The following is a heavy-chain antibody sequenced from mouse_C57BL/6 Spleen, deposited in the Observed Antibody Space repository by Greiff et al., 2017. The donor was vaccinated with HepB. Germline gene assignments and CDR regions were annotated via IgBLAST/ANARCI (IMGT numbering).Heavy chain of an antibody. V-gene: IGHV1-50*01. Sequence: VQLQQSGAELVKPGASVKLSCKASGYTFTSYWMQWVKQRPGQGLEWIGEIDPSDSYTNYNQKFKGKATLTVDTSSSTAYMQLSSLTSEDSAVYYCARERGSAYWGQGTLVTVSA. J-gene: IGHJ3*01. CDR2: IDPSDSYT. CDR1: GYTFTSYW. CDR3: ARERGSAY.